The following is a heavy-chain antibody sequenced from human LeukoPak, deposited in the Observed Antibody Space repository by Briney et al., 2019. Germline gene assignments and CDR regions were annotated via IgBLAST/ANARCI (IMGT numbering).Heavy chain of an antibody. Sequence: PSETLSLTCTVSGGSISSGGYYWSWIRQPPGKGLEWIGYIYHSGSTYYNPSLKSRVTISVDRSKNQFSLKLSSVTAADTAVYYCARAAFSGSPPGYGMDVWGQGTTVTVSS. J-gene: IGHJ6*02. CDR3: ARAAFSGSPPGYGMDV. CDR1: GGSISSGGYY. V-gene: IGHV4-30-2*01. D-gene: IGHD3-10*01. CDR2: IYHSGST.